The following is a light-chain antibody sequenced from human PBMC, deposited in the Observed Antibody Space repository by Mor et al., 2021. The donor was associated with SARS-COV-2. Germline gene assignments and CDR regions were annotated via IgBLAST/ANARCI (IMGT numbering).Light chain of an antibody. Sequence: GVPSRFSGSGSGTDFTLTISSLQPADVATYYCQNYHTAPLTFGGGTQVE. V-gene: IGKV1-27*01. J-gene: IGKJ4*01. CDR3: QNYHTAPLT.